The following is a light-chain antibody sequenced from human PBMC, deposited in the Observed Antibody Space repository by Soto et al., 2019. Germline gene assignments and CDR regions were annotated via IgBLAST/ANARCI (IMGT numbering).Light chain of an antibody. V-gene: IGKV3-20*01. CDR2: DTS. CDR1: QSVSSSY. Sequence: EIVLTQSPGTLSLSPGERATLSCRASQSVSSSYLAWYQQKPGQAPRLLIYDTSSRATGIPDRFSGSGSGTDFTLAISRLEPEDVAVYYCQQCGSSPSFGQGTKLDIK. CDR3: QQCGSSPS. J-gene: IGKJ1*01.